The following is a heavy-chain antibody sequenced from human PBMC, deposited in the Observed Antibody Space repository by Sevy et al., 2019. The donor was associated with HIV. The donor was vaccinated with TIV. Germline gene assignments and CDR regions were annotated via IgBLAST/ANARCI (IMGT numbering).Heavy chain of an antibody. Sequence: GGSLRLSCAASGFTFSSYAMSWVRQAPGKGLEWVSAISGSGGSTYYADSGKGRFTISRDNSKNTLYLQMNSLRAEDTAVYYCAKDFGRWLQSPFDYWGQGTLVTVSS. V-gene: IGHV3-23*01. D-gene: IGHD5-12*01. J-gene: IGHJ4*02. CDR1: GFTFSSYA. CDR3: AKDFGRWLQSPFDY. CDR2: ISGSGGST.